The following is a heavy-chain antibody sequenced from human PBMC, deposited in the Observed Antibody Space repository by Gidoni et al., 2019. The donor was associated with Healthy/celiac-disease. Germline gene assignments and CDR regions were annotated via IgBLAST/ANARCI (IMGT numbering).Heavy chain of an antibody. J-gene: IGHJ3*02. Sequence: QVQLQQWGAGLLKPSEPLSLTCAVYGGSFSGYYWSWLRQPPGKGLECIGEINHSGSTNYNPSLKSRVTISVDTSKNQFSLKLSSVTAADTAVYYCARGNLRITIFGVVIIPDAFDIWGQGTMVTVSS. V-gene: IGHV4-34*01. CDR2: INHSGST. D-gene: IGHD3-3*01. CDR1: GGSFSGYY. CDR3: ARGNLRITIFGVVIIPDAFDI.